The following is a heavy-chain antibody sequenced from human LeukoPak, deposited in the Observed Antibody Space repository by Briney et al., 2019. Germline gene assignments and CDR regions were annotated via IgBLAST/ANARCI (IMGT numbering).Heavy chain of an antibody. D-gene: IGHD6-13*01. J-gene: IGHJ4*02. CDR1: GFTFSSYN. V-gene: IGHV3-48*01. CDR2: ISLSSSSI. CDR3: AREPTYTSSWHTTCDY. Sequence: GGSLRLSCAASGFTFSSYNMNWVRQAPGKGLEWVSYISLSSSSIYYADSVRGRFTISRDNAKSSLFLQMNSLTAEDTAVYYCAREPTYTSSWHTTCDYWGQGTLVTVSS.